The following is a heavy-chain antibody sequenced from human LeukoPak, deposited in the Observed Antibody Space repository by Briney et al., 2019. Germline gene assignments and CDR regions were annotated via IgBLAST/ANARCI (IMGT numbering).Heavy chain of an antibody. CDR2: FDPEDGET. V-gene: IGHV1-24*01. D-gene: IGHD6-6*01. J-gene: IGHJ4*02. CDR3: ATVGGSSSSAEFDY. Sequence: GPVKVSCKVSGYTLTELSMHWVRQAPGKGLEWMGGFDPEDGETIYAQKFQGRVTMTEDTSTDTAYMELSSLRSEDTAVYYCATVGGSSSSAEFDYWGQGTLVTVSS. CDR1: GYTLTELS.